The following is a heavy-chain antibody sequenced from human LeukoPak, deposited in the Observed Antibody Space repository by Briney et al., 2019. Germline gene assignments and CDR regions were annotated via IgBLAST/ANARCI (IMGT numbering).Heavy chain of an antibody. D-gene: IGHD5-18*01. J-gene: IGHJ4*02. CDR1: GFTFDDYG. Sequence: GGSLRLSCATSGFTFDDYGMSWVRQAPGKGLEWVSGIDWNGGSTGYADSVKGRFTISRDNSKNTLYLQMNSLRAEDTAVYYCAGGCGYSYGYCYWGQGTLVTVSS. CDR2: IDWNGGST. CDR3: AGGCGYSYGYCY. V-gene: IGHV3-20*04.